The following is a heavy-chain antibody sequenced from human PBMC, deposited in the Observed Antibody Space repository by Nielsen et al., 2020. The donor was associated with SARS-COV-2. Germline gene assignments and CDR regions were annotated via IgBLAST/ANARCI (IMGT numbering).Heavy chain of an antibody. V-gene: IGHV4-4*08. Sequence: SETLSLTCTVSGASVNNFHWTWHRQFPGKGLEWIGYSSARGATRYNPSLKSRVSISIDTSKNQFSLNLMSVTAADSAIYFCAEYDTHSDWGQGTQVIVSS. CDR3: AEYDTHSD. J-gene: IGHJ4*02. D-gene: IGHD3-22*01. CDR2: SSARGAT. CDR1: GASVNNFH.